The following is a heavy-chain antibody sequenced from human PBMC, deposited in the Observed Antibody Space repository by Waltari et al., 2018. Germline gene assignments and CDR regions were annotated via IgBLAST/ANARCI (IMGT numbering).Heavy chain of an antibody. D-gene: IGHD1-26*01. V-gene: IGHV3-66*01. CDR2: IFSGDTT. Sequence: EVQLMESGGGLVQPGGSLRLSCVASGLAVRTSFMSWVRQDPGKGLEWVSAIFSGDTTYYTDSVKGRFSTSRDNSKNTLFLQMNSLRAEDTAVYYCARVARGTLYDAFDIWGQGTMVTVSS. CDR1: GLAVRTSF. CDR3: ARVARGTLYDAFDI. J-gene: IGHJ3*02.